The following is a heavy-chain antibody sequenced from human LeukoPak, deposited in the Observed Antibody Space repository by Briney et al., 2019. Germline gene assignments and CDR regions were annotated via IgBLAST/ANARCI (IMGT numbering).Heavy chain of an antibody. D-gene: IGHD1-26*01. V-gene: IGHV4-34*01. Sequence: KPSETLSLTCAVYGGSFSGYYWSWIRQPPGKGLEWIGEINHSGSTNYNPSLKSRVTISVDTSKNQFSLKLSSVTAADTAVYYCATEQRGAGGDYYYYYYYYMDVWGKGTTVTVSS. CDR3: ATEQRGAGGDYYYYYYYYMDV. CDR2: INHSGST. J-gene: IGHJ6*03. CDR1: GGSFSGYY.